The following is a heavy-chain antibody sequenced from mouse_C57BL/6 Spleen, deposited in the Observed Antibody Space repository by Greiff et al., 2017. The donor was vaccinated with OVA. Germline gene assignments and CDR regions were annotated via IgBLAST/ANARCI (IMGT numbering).Heavy chain of an antibody. D-gene: IGHD1-1*01. J-gene: IGHJ1*03. Sequence: EVKVVESGEGLVKPGGSLKLSCAASGFTFSGYAMSWVRQTPEKRLEWVAYISSGSGYIYYADTVKGRFTISRDNARNTLYLQMSSLKSEDTAMYYCAREGGYYGRSDVGYFDVWGKGTTVTVSA. V-gene: IGHV5S21*01. CDR1: GFTFSGYA. CDR2: ISSGSGYI. CDR3: AREGGYYGRSDVGYFDV.